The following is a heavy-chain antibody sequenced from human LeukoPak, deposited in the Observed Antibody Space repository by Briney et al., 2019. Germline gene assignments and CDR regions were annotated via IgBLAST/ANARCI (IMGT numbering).Heavy chain of an antibody. Sequence: SVKVSCKASGGSFSNHGFSWVRQAPGQGLDWMGGIIPIFGTANYAEKFQGRVTIAADKSTSTAYMELSRLRSDDAAVYYCARDQGGYSYFDYWGQGTLVTVSS. V-gene: IGHV1-69*06. CDR1: GGSFSNHG. CDR3: ARDQGGYSYFDY. CDR2: IIPIFGTA. D-gene: IGHD3-16*01. J-gene: IGHJ4*02.